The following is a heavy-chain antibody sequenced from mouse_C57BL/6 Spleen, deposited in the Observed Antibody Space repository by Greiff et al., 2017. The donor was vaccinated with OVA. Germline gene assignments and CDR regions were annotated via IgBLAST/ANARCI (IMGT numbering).Heavy chain of an antibody. J-gene: IGHJ2*01. CDR3: ARVGGYYLYYFDY. CDR2: INYDGSST. Sequence: EVHLVESEGGLVQPGSSMKLSCTASGFTFSDYYMAWVRQVPEKGLEWVANINYDGSSTYYLDSLKSRFIISRDNAKNILYLQMSSLKSEDTATYYCARVGGYYLYYFDYWGQGTTLTVSS. V-gene: IGHV5-16*01. CDR1: GFTFSDYY. D-gene: IGHD2-3*01.